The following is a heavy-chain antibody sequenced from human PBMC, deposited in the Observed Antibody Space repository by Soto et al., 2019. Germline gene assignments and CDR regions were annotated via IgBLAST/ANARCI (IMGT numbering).Heavy chain of an antibody. Sequence: QVQLVQSGAEVRQPASSVKVSCKTSGGTFSSYAISWVRQAPGQGLEWMGGIVPIVDTSTYAQKFQGRVTITADESMSTVYMELSCLRPDDTAVYYCVRVVAIPGYPDNWGQGTLVTVSS. CDR2: IVPIVDTS. J-gene: IGHJ4*02. D-gene: IGHD5-12*01. CDR3: VRVVAIPGYPDN. CDR1: GGTFSSYA. V-gene: IGHV1-69*12.